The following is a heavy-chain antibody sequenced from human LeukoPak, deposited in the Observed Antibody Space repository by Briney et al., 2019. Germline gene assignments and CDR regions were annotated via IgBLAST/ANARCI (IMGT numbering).Heavy chain of an antibody. CDR3: ARQQYYGTGSPDDY. D-gene: IGHD3-10*01. CDR1: GYHFTSYW. V-gene: IGHV5-51*01. CDR2: IYPGDSDT. Sequence: GESLQISCQGSGYHFTSYWIAWVRQLPGKGLEWMGIIYPGDSDTKYSPSFEGQVTISADKSISTVYLQWSSLKASDTAMYYCARQQYYGTGSPDDYWGQGTLVTVSS. J-gene: IGHJ4*02.